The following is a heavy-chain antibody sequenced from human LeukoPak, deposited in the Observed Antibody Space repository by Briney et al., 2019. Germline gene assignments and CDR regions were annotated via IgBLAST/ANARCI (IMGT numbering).Heavy chain of an antibody. D-gene: IGHD2-15*01. CDR3: ARGPDIVVVVAVYGMDV. Sequence: GGSLRLSCAASGFTFSDYYMSWIRQAPGKGLEWVSYISSSGSIIYYADSVKGRFTISRDNAKNSLYLQMNSLRAEDTAVYYCARGPDIVVVVAVYGMDVWGQGTTVTVSS. V-gene: IGHV3-11*01. CDR2: ISSSGSII. CDR1: GFTFSDYY. J-gene: IGHJ6*02.